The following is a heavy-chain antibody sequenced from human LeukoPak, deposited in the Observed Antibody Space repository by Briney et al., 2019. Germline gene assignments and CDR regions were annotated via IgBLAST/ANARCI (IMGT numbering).Heavy chain of an antibody. J-gene: IGHJ6*02. CDR1: GGSISSSSYY. CDR3: ARGQGRVGSGWYDYYGMDV. V-gene: IGHV4-39*01. D-gene: IGHD6-19*01. Sequence: PSETLSLTCTVSGGSISSSSYYWGWIRQPPGKGLEWIGSIYYSGSTYYNPSLKSRVTISVDTSKNQFSLKLSSVTAADTAVYYCARGQGRVGSGWYDYYGMDVWGQGTTVTVSS. CDR2: IYYSGST.